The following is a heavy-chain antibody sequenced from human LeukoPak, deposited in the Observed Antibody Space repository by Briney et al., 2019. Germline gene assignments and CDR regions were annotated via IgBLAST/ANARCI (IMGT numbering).Heavy chain of an antibody. Sequence: PGGSLRLSCAASGFTFSSYWMNWVRQAPGKGLVWVSRINSDGSSISYADSVKGRFAISRDNAKSTVYLQMNSLRAEDTAVYYCARLSGGSPRTFVDYWGQGTLVTVSS. J-gene: IGHJ4*02. D-gene: IGHD1-26*01. V-gene: IGHV3-74*01. CDR2: INSDGSSI. CDR3: ARLSGGSPRTFVDY. CDR1: GFTFSSYW.